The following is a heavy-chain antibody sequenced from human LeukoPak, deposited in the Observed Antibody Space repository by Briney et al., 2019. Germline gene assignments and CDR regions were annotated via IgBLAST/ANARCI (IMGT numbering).Heavy chain of an antibody. CDR2: ISSSSSYI. D-gene: IGHD3-3*01. Sequence: TTGGSLRLSCAASGFTFSTYWMNWVRQAPGKGLEWVSSISSSSSYIYYADSVKGRFTISRDNAKNSLYLQMNSLRPEDTAVYYCARERQNKDFWSGGDYWGQGTLVTVSS. J-gene: IGHJ4*02. V-gene: IGHV3-21*01. CDR1: GFTFSTYW. CDR3: ARERQNKDFWSGGDY.